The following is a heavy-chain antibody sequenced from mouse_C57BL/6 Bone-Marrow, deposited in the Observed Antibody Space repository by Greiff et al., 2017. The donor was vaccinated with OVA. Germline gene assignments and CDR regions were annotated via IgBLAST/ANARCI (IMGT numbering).Heavy chain of an antibody. V-gene: IGHV14-4*01. D-gene: IGHD2-1*01. J-gene: IGHJ2*01. CDR3: TSYGNFDY. CDR2: IDPENGDT. CDR1: GFNIKDDY. Sequence: VQLQQSGAELVRPGASVKLSCTASGFNIKDDYMHWVKQRPEQGLEWIGWIDPENGDTEYASKFQGKATITAYTSSNTSYLQLSSLTSEDTAVYDCTSYGNFDYWGQGTTLTVSS.